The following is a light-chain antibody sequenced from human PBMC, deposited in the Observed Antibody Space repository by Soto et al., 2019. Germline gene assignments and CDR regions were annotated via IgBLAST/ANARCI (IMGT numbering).Light chain of an antibody. CDR1: QGISSW. CDR2: AAS. V-gene: IGKV1-12*01. J-gene: IGKJ4*01. CDR3: QQGNSFPLT. Sequence: DIQMTQSPSSVSASVGDRVTITCRASQGISSWLAWFQQKPGEAPRLLIYAASILHSGVTSRFSGRGSWTDFTLTISSLQPEDFATYYCQQGNSFPLTFGGGTKVEIK.